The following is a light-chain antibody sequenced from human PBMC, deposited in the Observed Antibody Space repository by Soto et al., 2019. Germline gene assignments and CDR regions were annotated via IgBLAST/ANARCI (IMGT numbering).Light chain of an antibody. CDR2: AVS. J-gene: IGKJ1*01. V-gene: IGKV3-15*01. Sequence: MTQSPSSLSASVGDRATLSCRASQSVSSNLAWYQQKPGQAPRLLIYAVSTRATGIPARFSGSGSGTEFTLTISSLQSEDFAVYYCQQYNKWPLTFGQGTKVEIK. CDR1: QSVSSN. CDR3: QQYNKWPLT.